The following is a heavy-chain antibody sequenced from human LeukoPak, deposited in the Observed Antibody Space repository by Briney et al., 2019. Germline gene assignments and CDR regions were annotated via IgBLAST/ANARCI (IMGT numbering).Heavy chain of an antibody. CDR1: GDSLKSSY. CDR3: ARVGGNSEPSY. J-gene: IGHJ4*02. V-gene: IGHV4-59*01. D-gene: IGHD4-23*01. CDR2: IYYSGSA. Sequence: SETLSLTCTVSGDSLKSSYWSWIRQPPGKGLEWIGYIYYSGSAYSNPSLKGRVTTSMDTSKNQLSLNLSSVTAADSAVYYCARVGGNSEPSYWGQGTLVTVPS.